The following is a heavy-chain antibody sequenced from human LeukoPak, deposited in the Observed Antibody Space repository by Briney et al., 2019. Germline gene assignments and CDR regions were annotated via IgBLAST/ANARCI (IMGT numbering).Heavy chain of an antibody. CDR3: ARGLYYDSSAYYY. D-gene: IGHD3-22*01. CDR1: GFTFSTYS. J-gene: IGHJ4*02. CDR2: ISSSSSYI. V-gene: IGHV3-21*01. Sequence: GGSLRLSCAASGFTFSTYSMNWVGQAPGKGLEWVSSISSSSSYIYYADSVKGRFTISRDNAKNSLYLQMNSLRAEDTAVYYCARGLYYDSSAYYYWGQGTLVTVSS.